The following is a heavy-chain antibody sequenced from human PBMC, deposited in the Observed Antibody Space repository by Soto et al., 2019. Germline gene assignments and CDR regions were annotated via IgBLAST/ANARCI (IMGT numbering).Heavy chain of an antibody. CDR1: GFTFSGHW. J-gene: IGHJ4*02. V-gene: IGHV3-74*01. D-gene: IGHD3-16*01. CDR3: ASGRRTYYADS. CDR2: IDTDGRTGGT. Sequence: EVRLVESGGALVPPGGSLRLTCEASGFTFSGHWMHWVRRAPGKGLVWVSHIDTDGRTGGTYYADSVKGRCTVSRDDSNDRLYLQMNYLRVEDAAVYYCASGRRTYYADSWGQGTLVTVSS.